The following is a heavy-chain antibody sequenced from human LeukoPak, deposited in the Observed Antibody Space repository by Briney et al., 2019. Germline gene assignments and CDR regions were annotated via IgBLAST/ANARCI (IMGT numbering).Heavy chain of an antibody. V-gene: IGHV4-34*01. Sequence: PSETLSLTCAVYGGSFSGYYRSWVRQPPGKGLEWIGEINHCGSTNYNPSLKSQVTISVGTSKNQFSLKLSSVTASDTAVYYCATFGWRSYRWFDPWGQGTLVTVSS. CDR2: INHCGST. J-gene: IGHJ5*02. D-gene: IGHD3-10*01. CDR1: GGSFSGYY. CDR3: ATFGWRSYRWFDP.